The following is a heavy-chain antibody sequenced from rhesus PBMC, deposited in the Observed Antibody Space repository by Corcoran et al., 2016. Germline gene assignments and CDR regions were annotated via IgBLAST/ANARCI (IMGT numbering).Heavy chain of an antibody. CDR2: IGGSSGST. CDR1: GGSISGDS. J-gene: IGHJ4*01. CDR3: ARDTTVAAIDY. D-gene: IGHD4-29*01. Sequence: QVQLEESGPGLVKPSETLSLPGAVSGGSISGDSRNWIRHPPGRGLEWLGYIGGSSGSTDYNPSLKSRVTISTDTSKSQLSLRLSSVTAADTAVYYCARDTTVAAIDYWGQGVLVTVSS. V-gene: IGHV4S5*01.